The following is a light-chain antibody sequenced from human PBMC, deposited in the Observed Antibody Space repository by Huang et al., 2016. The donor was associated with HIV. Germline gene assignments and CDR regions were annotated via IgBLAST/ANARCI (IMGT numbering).Light chain of an antibody. V-gene: IGKV1-39*01. Sequence: DIQMTQSPSSLSASVGDRVTITCRASQTISSHLNWYQQKAGKAPNLRIYAASSLQNGVPSRFSGSGSGTDFTLTISSLQPEDFATYFCQQSYRSYTFGQGTKLEIK. CDR1: QTISSH. CDR3: QQSYRSYT. CDR2: AAS. J-gene: IGKJ2*01.